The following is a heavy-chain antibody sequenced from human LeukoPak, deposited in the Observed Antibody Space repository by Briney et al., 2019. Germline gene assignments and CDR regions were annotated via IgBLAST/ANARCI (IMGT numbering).Heavy chain of an antibody. V-gene: IGHV3-33*03. Sequence: GGSLRLSCAASGFAFSTYGMHWVRQAPGKGLEWVAVIWYDGSNKYYADSVKGRFTISRDNSKNTLYLQMNSLRAEDTAVYYCGRSVAAPADYWGQGTLVIVSS. CDR2: IWYDGSNK. D-gene: IGHD6-6*01. CDR1: GFAFSTYG. J-gene: IGHJ4*02. CDR3: GRSVAAPADY.